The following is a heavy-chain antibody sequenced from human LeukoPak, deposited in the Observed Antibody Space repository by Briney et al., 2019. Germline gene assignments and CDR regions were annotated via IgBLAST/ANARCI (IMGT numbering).Heavy chain of an antibody. J-gene: IGHJ5*02. V-gene: IGHV4-4*02. CDR3: ARDIGAYYGSGSNWFDP. D-gene: IGHD3-10*01. CDR1: GGSISSSNW. CDR2: INHSGST. Sequence: SETLSLTCAVSGGSISSSNWWSWVRQPPRKGLEWIGEINHSGSTNYNPSLKSRVTISLDTSKNQFSLQLNSVTPEDTAVYYCARDIGAYYGSGSNWFDPWGQGTLVTVSS.